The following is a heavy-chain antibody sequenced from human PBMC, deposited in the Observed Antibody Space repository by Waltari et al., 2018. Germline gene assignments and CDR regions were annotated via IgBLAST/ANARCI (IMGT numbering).Heavy chain of an antibody. V-gene: IGHV1-24*01. CDR2: FDPEDGET. J-gene: IGHJ4*02. CDR3: ATPEGSD. CDR1: GYTLTELS. Sequence: QVQLVQAGREVRKPGTSVQFSCKVSGYTLTELSMHWVRQAPGKGLEWRGGFDPEDGETIYEQTFQGRVTMTEDTSTDTAYMELSSLRSEDTAVYYCATPEGSDWGQGTLVTVSS.